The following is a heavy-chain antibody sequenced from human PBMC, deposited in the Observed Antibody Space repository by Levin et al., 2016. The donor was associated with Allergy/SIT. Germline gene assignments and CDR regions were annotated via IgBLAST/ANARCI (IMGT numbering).Heavy chain of an antibody. J-gene: IGHJ4*02. CDR2: IYHGGSS. CDR3: ASVLYDSGTYVKY. D-gene: IGHD1-26*01. CDR1: GDSISSSSYF. V-gene: IGHV4-39*07. Sequence: SETLSLTCTVSGDSISSSSYFWGWIRQPPGKGLEWIGEIYHGGSSNYKPSLKSRVTMSVDKSKNQFSLKLTSVTAADTAVYYCASVLYDSGTYVKYWGQGTLVTVVL.